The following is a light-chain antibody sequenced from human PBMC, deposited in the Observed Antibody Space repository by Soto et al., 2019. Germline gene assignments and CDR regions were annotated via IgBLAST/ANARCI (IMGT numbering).Light chain of an antibody. V-gene: IGKV1-5*01. CDR2: DAS. CDR3: QQYSHLIT. CDR1: QSIRTW. Sequence: DIQMTQSPSTLSASVGDRVTITCRASQSIRTWLAWYQHKPGKAPKFLIYDASTVESGVPSRFSGSGSGTDFTFTISSLQPEDIATYYCQQYSHLITFGQGTRLEIK. J-gene: IGKJ5*01.